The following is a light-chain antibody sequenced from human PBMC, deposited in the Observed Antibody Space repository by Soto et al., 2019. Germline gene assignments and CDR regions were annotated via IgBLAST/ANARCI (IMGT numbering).Light chain of an antibody. V-gene: IGLV6-57*04. CDR3: QSYDSSNPVV. J-gene: IGLJ2*01. Sequence: NFMLTQPHSVSESPGKTVTISCTRSSGSIASNYMQWYQQRPGSAPTTLIYEDDRRPSGVPDRFSGSIDRSSNSASLTISGLKTEDEADYYCQSYDSSNPVVFGGGTKVTVL. CDR1: SGSIASNY. CDR2: EDD.